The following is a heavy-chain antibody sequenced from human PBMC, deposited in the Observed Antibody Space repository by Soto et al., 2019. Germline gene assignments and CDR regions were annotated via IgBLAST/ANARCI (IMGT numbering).Heavy chain of an antibody. CDR1: GFTFSSYS. J-gene: IGHJ4*02. CDR3: ARVRIQLWLRGTDLDY. V-gene: IGHV3-21*01. CDR2: ISSSSSYI. Sequence: EVQLVESGGGLVKPGGSLRLSCAASGFTFSSYSMNWVRQAPGKGLEWVSSISSSSSYIYYADSVKGRFTNSRDNAKNSLYLQMNSLRAEDTAVYYCARVRIQLWLRGTDLDYCGQGTLVTVSS. D-gene: IGHD5-18*01.